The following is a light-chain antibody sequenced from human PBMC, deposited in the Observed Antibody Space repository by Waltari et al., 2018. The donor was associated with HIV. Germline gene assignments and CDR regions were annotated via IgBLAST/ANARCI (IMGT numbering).Light chain of an antibody. CDR3: QQYGSSPRT. V-gene: IGKV3D-20*01. J-gene: IGKJ2*01. Sequence: VLTQSPATLSLSPGYRATLSCGASQSVSSDYLAWYHQKPGLAPRLLIFDASSRATGIPDRFSGSGSGTDFTLTISRLEPEDFAVYHCQQYGSSPRTFGQGTKLEI. CDR1: QSVSSDY. CDR2: DAS.